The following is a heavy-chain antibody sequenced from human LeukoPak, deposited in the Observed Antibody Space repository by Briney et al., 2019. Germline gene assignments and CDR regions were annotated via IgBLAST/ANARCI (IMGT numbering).Heavy chain of an antibody. CDR1: EFXFSNYA. CDR2: ISGRDVT. V-gene: IGHV3-23*01. CDR3: ARGRTGDY. J-gene: IGHJ4*02. Sequence: GGSLRLSCAASEFXFSNYAISWVRQAPGKGLEWVSTISGRDVTYYAVSVKGRFTISRDKSKNTLSLQMNSLRAEDTAVYYCARGRTGDYWGQGTLVTVSS. D-gene: IGHD3/OR15-3a*01.